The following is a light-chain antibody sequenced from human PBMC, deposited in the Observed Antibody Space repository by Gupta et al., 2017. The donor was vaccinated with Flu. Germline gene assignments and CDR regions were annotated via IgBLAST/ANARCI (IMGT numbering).Light chain of an antibody. Sequence: LALGQPASISCKSSQCRLESDGKTYLYWYLQRPGQPPQLLIYEGSRRCSGVPDRFTGSGSGTDFSLKISRVEAEDVGVYYCMQSVEPPLTFGGGTKVEIK. CDR3: MQSVEPPLT. J-gene: IGKJ4*02. CDR2: EGS. V-gene: IGKV2D-29*01. CDR1: QCRLESDGKTY.